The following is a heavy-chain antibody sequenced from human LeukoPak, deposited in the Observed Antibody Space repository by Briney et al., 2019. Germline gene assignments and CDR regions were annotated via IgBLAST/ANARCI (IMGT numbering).Heavy chain of an antibody. CDR3: ARRYCSSTSCYDYFDY. CDR2: IYPGDSDT. J-gene: IGHJ4*02. CDR1: GYSFTTYW. D-gene: IGHD2-2*01. V-gene: IGHV5-51*01. Sequence: GESLKISCKGSGYSFTTYWIAWVRQMPGKGLEWMGIIYPGDSDTKYSPSFQGQITISADKSISTAYLQWSSLKASDTAMYYCARRYCSSTSCYDYFDYWGQGTLVTVSS.